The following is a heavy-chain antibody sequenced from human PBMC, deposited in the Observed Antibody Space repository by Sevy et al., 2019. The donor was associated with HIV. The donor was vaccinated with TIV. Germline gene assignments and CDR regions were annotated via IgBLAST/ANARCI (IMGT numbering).Heavy chain of an antibody. CDR2: IKVDGSEI. J-gene: IGHJ6*02. Sequence: GGSLRLSCVASGFTFHTYWMSWVRQAPGKGLEWVAHIKVDGSEIYYVDSVKGRFTISRDNAKNSMYLQMNSLRDEDTGVYYCARDCNSRTCLWGLDVWGQGTTVTVSS. CDR3: ARDCNSRTCLWGLDV. V-gene: IGHV3-7*03. D-gene: IGHD1-26*01. CDR1: GFTFHTYW.